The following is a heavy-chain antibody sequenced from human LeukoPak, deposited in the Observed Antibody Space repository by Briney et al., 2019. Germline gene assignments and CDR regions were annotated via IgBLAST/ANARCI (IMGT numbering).Heavy chain of an antibody. Sequence: TSETLSLTCAVYGGSFSGYYWSWIRQPPGKGLEWIGEINQSGSTNYNPSLKSRVTISVDTSKNQFSLKLSSVTAADTAVYYCARGLPPLPSWGQGTLVTVSS. J-gene: IGHJ5*02. CDR3: ARGLPPLPS. CDR2: INQSGST. CDR1: GGSFSGYY. V-gene: IGHV4-34*01.